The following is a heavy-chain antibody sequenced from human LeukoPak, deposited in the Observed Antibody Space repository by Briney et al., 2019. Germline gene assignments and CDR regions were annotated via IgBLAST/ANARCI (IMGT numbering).Heavy chain of an antibody. V-gene: IGHV1-69*05. CDR2: IIPILGTA. D-gene: IGHD5-12*01. Sequence: SVKVSCKASGGTFSSYAISWVRQAPGQGLEWMGGIIPILGTANYAQKFQGRVTITTDESTSTAYMELSSLRSEDTAVYYCARQMTRGYSGYDADVYFDYWGQGTLVTVSS. CDR3: ARQMTRGYSGYDADVYFDY. CDR1: GGTFSSYA. J-gene: IGHJ4*02.